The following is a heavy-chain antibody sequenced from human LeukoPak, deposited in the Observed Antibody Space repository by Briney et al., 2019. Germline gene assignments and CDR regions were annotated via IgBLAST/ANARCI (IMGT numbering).Heavy chain of an antibody. CDR2: IRYDGNNK. CDR3: ARGPSCSSTSCYVIGALDI. CDR1: GFTFSSYG. Sequence: GGSLRLSCAASGFTFSSYGMHWVRQAPGKGLVWVAFIRYDGNNKYYADSVKGRFTISRDNSKNTLYLQMNSLSVDDTAVYYCARGPSCSSTSCYVIGALDIWGQGTMVTVSS. V-gene: IGHV3-30*02. J-gene: IGHJ3*02. D-gene: IGHD2-2*01.